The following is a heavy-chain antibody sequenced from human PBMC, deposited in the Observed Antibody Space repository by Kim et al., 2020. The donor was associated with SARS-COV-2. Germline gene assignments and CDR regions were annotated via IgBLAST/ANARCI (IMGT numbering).Heavy chain of an antibody. CDR3: VRSTVVVYYNWFDP. V-gene: IGHV4-34*01. Sequence: NPSLRSRGTISVDTSKNQFSLKLSSVTAADTAVYYCVRSTVVVYYNWFDPWGQGTLVTVSS. J-gene: IGHJ5*02. D-gene: IGHD2-15*01.